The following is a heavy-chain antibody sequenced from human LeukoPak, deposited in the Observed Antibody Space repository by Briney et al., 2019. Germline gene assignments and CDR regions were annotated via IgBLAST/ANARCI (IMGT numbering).Heavy chain of an antibody. CDR3: ARFRCSSTSCRPGYFDL. V-gene: IGHV5-51*01. D-gene: IGHD2-2*01. J-gene: IGHJ2*01. CDR2: IYPGDSET. Sequence: GESLKISCKGSGYSFTSYWIGWVRQMPGKGLEWMGIIYPGDSETRYSPSFQGQVTISADKSISTAYLQWSSLKASDTAMYYCARFRCSSTSCRPGYFDLWGRGTLVTVSS. CDR1: GYSFTSYW.